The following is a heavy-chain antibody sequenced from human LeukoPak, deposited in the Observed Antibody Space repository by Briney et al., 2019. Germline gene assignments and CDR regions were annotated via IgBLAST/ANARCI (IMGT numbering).Heavy chain of an antibody. D-gene: IGHD6-19*01. J-gene: IGHJ4*02. CDR1: GFALRSYG. V-gene: IGHV3-48*01. CDR2: INTLSSTI. Sequence: PGGSLRLSCAASGFALRSYGMNWVRQAPGKGLEWVSYINTLSSTIRYADSVRGRFTISRDNAKNSLYLQMDSLRAEDTAVYYCARDPRQWLAPFDYWGQGTLVTVSS. CDR3: ARDPRQWLAPFDY.